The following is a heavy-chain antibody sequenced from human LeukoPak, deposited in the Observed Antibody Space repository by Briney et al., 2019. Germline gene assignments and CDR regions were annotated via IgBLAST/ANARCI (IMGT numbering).Heavy chain of an antibody. Sequence: VASVKVSCRASGYTFTSYDINWVRQAAGQGLEWMAWMNPNSGDTGYAQKFQGRVTITRDTSASTAYMELSSLRSEDMAVYYCARGSTWGYYFDYWGQGTLVTVSS. D-gene: IGHD2-2*01. CDR3: ARGSTWGYYFDY. CDR1: GYTFTSYD. J-gene: IGHJ4*02. CDR2: MNPNSGDT. V-gene: IGHV1-8*03.